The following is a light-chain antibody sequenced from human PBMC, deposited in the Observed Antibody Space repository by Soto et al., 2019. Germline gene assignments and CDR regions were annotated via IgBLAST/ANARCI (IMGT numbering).Light chain of an antibody. V-gene: IGLV2-14*03. CDR3: NSYTTSSTYV. J-gene: IGLJ1*01. Sequence: QSVLTQPASVSGSPGHSIAISCTGTSSDVGGYNYVSWYQQHPGKAPKLMIYDVSNRPSGVSDRFSGSKSGNTASLTISGLQAEDEADYYCNSYTTSSTYVFGTGTKVTVL. CDR1: SSDVGGYNY. CDR2: DVS.